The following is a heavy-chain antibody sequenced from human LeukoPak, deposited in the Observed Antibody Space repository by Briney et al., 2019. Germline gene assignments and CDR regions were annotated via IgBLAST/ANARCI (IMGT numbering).Heavy chain of an antibody. CDR3: AKDRQGYSSSSNDY. CDR2: ISGSGGST. V-gene: IGHV3-23*01. Sequence: GGSLRLSCAASGFTFSSYAMSWVRQAPGKGLEWVSAISGSGGSTYYADSVKGPLTISRDNSKNTPYLQMNSLRAEDTAVYYCAKDRQGYSSSSNDYWGQGTLVTVSS. D-gene: IGHD6-6*01. J-gene: IGHJ4*02. CDR1: GFTFSSYA.